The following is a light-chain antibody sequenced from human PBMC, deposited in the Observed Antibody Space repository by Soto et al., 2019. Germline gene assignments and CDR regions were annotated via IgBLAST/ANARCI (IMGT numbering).Light chain of an antibody. Sequence: GDRVTITCRASESISTWLAWYQQKPGKAPKLLIYGASSLESGVPPRFSGDGSGTEFTLTISSLQRDDFGTYYCQQYSRLWSFGQGTKVEIE. V-gene: IGKV1-5*03. CDR3: QQYSRLWS. CDR1: ESISTW. J-gene: IGKJ1*01. CDR2: GAS.